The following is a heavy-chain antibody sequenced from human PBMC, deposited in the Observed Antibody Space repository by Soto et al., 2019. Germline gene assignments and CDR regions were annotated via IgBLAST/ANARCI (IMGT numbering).Heavy chain of an antibody. Sequence: EVQLVESRGGLVKPGGSLRLSCAASGFSFSNAWMSWVRQLPGKGLEWVGHIKSKTDGGTADYAAPVKGRFTISRDDSKNTLYLQMNSLKTEDTAMFYCTTLNYGVDVWGQGTTVTVSS. V-gene: IGHV3-15*01. CDR2: IKSKTDGGTA. CDR1: GFSFSNAW. CDR3: TTLNYGVDV. J-gene: IGHJ6*02.